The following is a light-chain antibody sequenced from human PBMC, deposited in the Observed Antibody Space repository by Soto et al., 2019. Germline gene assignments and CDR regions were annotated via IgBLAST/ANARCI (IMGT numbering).Light chain of an antibody. J-gene: IGLJ2*01. CDR2: GDI. Sequence: QSVLTQPPSVSGAPGQRVTISCTGSSSNIGAGYNVHWYQQLPGTAPKLLIYGDIDRPSGVPDRFSGSKSGTSASLAITGLQAEDEADYYCQSCDSSLRGVLFGGGTKVTVL. V-gene: IGLV1-40*01. CDR3: QSCDSSLRGVL. CDR1: SSNIGAGYN.